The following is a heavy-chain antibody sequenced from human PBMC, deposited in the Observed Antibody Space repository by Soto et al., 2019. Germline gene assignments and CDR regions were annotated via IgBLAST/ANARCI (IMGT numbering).Heavy chain of an antibody. V-gene: IGHV1-69*01. J-gene: IGHJ5*02. CDR1: GGTFSSYA. Sequence: QVQLVQSGAEVKKPGSSVKVSCKASGGTFSSYAISWVXXAPGQGLEWMGGIIPIFGTANYAQKFQGRVTITADESTSTAYMELSSLRSEDTAVYYCARDVETYYYGSGSYYMGWFDPWGQGTLVTVSS. CDR2: IIPIFGTA. D-gene: IGHD3-10*01. CDR3: ARDVETYYYGSGSYYMGWFDP.